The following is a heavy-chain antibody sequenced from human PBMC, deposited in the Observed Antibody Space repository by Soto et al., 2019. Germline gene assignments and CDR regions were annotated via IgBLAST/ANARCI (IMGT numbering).Heavy chain of an antibody. Sequence: ASVKVSCKASGGTFSSYAISWVRQAPGQGLEWMGGIIPIFGTANYAQKFQGRVTITADESTSTAYMELSSLRSEDTAVYYCARGLKVWGTLPYYYYYYGMDVWGQGTTVTSP. D-gene: IGHD2-8*01. CDR2: IIPIFGTA. CDR1: GGTFSSYA. CDR3: ARGLKVWGTLPYYYYYYGMDV. V-gene: IGHV1-69*13. J-gene: IGHJ6*02.